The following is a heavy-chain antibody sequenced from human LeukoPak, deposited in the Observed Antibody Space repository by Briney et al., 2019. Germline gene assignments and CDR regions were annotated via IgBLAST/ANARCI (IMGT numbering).Heavy chain of an antibody. Sequence: GGSLRLSCAASGFTFSDYYMGWIRQAPGKGLEWVSYISSSSGSTIYYADSVRGRFTISRDNAQNSLYLQLNSLRAEDTALYYCARDYGGNSGYFDYWGQGALVTVSS. CDR3: ARDYGGNSGYFDY. D-gene: IGHD4-23*01. CDR1: GFTFSDYY. J-gene: IGHJ4*02. CDR2: ISSSSGSTI. V-gene: IGHV3-11*04.